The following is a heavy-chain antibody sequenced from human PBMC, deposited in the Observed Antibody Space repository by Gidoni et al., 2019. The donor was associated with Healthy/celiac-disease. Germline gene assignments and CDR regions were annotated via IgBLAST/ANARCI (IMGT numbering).Heavy chain of an antibody. D-gene: IGHD3-9*01. J-gene: IGHJ2*01. Sequence: QVQLVESGGGVVQPGRSLRLSCAASGFTFSSYGMHWVRQAPGKGLEWVAVIWYDGSNKYYADSVKGRFTISRDNSKNTLYLQMNSLRAEDTAVYYCARVWYYDILTGYSNWYFDLWGRGTLVTVSS. CDR3: ARVWYYDILTGYSNWYFDL. CDR2: IWYDGSNK. CDR1: GFTFSSYG. V-gene: IGHV3-33*01.